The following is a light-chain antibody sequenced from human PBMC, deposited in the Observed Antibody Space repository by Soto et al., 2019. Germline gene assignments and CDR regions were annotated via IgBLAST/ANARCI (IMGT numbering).Light chain of an antibody. Sequence: VLTQSPGTLSLSPGERATLSCRSSQSISGNLAWYQHKPGQAPRLLISGASASATGFPARFSGSGSGTEFTLTISSLQSEDFAVYYCQQYSSPWTFGQGTKVEI. CDR1: QSISGN. CDR3: QQYSSPWT. CDR2: GAS. V-gene: IGKV3-15*01. J-gene: IGKJ1*01.